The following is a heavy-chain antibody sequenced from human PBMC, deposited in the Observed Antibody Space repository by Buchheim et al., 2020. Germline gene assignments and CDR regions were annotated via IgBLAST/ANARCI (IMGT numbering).Heavy chain of an antibody. Sequence: EVQLVESGGGLVQPGGSLRLSCAASGFTFSSYWMSWVRQAPGKGLEWVANINEDGSEKYYVASVKGRITISRDKAKNSMYLQMNSLRAEDTAVYYCARGDKVGSVDPWGQGTL. CDR1: GFTFSSYW. CDR2: INEDGSEK. CDR3: ARGDKVGSVDP. V-gene: IGHV3-7*01. D-gene: IGHD3-10*01. J-gene: IGHJ5*02.